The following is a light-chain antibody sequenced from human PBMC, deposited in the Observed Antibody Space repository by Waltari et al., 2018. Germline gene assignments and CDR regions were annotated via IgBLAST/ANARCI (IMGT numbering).Light chain of an antibody. CDR3: QQYYGDPLT. V-gene: IGKV1-8*01. CDR1: QAISSY. J-gene: IGKJ4*01. CDR2: ASS. Sequence: AIRITQSPSSLSASTGDRVTITCRPSQAISSYLAWYQQKPGEAPKLLIYASSTLQSGVPSRFSGSGSGTNFTLTIGCLQSEDFATYFCQQYYGDPLTFGGGTKVEI.